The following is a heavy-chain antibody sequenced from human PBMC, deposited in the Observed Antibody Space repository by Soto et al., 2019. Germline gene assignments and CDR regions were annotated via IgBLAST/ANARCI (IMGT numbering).Heavy chain of an antibody. CDR3: ARVLDYYDSSGYY. CDR1: GFTFSSYS. V-gene: IGHV3-21*01. CDR2: ISSSSSYI. D-gene: IGHD3-22*01. J-gene: IGHJ4*02. Sequence: GGSLRLSCAASGFTFSSYSMNWVRQAPGKGLEWVSSISSSSSYIYYADSVKGRFTISRDNAKNSLYLQMNSLRADDTAVYYCARVLDYYDSSGYYWGQGTLVTVSS.